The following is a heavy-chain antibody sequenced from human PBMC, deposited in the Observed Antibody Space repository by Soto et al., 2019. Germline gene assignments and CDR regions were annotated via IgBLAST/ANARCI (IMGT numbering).Heavy chain of an antibody. CDR2: INPNSGGT. Sequence: ASVKVSCKASGYSFTGYYMHWVRKAPGQGLEWMGWINPNSGGTNYAQKFQGWVTMTRDTSISTAYMELSRLRSDDTAVYYCARGDGDSNYFPVYYYYSMDVWGQGTTVTVSS. J-gene: IGHJ6*02. D-gene: IGHD4-4*01. CDR1: GYSFTGYY. CDR3: ARGDGDSNYFPVYYYYSMDV. V-gene: IGHV1-2*04.